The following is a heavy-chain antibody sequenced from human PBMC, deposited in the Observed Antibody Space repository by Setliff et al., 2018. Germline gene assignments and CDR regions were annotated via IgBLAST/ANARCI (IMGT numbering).Heavy chain of an antibody. Sequence: ASVKVSCKTSGYAFITFGMSWVRQAPGQGLEWMGWMSPVYGIANYARKFQGRVTLTADTSTTTAYLELTSLRHDDTAVYYCVRGPGPSVVVAIPFDHWGQGSLVTVSS. J-gene: IGHJ4*02. D-gene: IGHD5-12*01. CDR3: VRGPGPSVVVAIPFDH. V-gene: IGHV1-18*01. CDR1: GYAFITFG. CDR2: MSPVYGIA.